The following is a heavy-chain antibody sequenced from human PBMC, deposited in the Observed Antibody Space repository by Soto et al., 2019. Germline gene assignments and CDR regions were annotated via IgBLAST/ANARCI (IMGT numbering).Heavy chain of an antibody. CDR1: GGSIGTYY. CDR3: ARIETLHYDFWKTYTWFDP. J-gene: IGHJ5*02. V-gene: IGHV4-59*01. Sequence: SETLSLTCTVSGGSIGTYYWSWIRQPPGKGLEWIGHIYYTGSTSYNPSLQSRVTISLEPSQNQFSLKLTSVTAADTSVYYCARIETLHYDFWKTYTWFDPWGQGTLVPV. D-gene: IGHD3-3*01. CDR2: IYYTGST.